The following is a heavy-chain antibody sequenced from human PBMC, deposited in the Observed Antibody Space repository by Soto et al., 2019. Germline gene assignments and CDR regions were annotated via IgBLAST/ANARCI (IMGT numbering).Heavy chain of an antibody. Sequence: GESLKISCKGSGYSFTSYWISWVRQMPGKGLEWMGRIDPSDSYTNYSPSFQGHVTISVDKSISTAYLQWSSLKASDTAMYYCARQAGYSSGWYWDYGMDVWGQGTTVTVSS. CDR1: GYSFTSYW. V-gene: IGHV5-10-1*01. D-gene: IGHD6-19*01. J-gene: IGHJ6*02. CDR3: ARQAGYSSGWYWDYGMDV. CDR2: IDPSDSYT.